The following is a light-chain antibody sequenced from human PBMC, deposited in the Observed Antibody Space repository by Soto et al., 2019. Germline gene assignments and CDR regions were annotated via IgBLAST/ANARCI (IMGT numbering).Light chain of an antibody. CDR1: QSISSNY. Sequence: EIVLTQSPGTLSLSPGERATLSCRASQSISSNYLAWYQQKPGQAPRLLIYGASSRATGIPDRVSGSGSGKDFILNISRLEPEVAAIYYCQQYGSWTFGQGTKVEIK. V-gene: IGKV3-20*01. J-gene: IGKJ1*01. CDR2: GAS. CDR3: QQYGSWT.